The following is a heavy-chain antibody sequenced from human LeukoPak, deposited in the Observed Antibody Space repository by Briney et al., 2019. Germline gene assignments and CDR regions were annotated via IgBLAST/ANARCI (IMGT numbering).Heavy chain of an antibody. CDR3: VNLGYSD. J-gene: IGHJ4*02. V-gene: IGHV3-7*01. CDR2: IKNDGSDK. Sequence: GGSLRLSCEASGFSFSAAWMTWVRQAPGKGLEWVATIKNDGSDKYYVDSVKGRFTLSRDNAKNLVYLQMNSLRVEDTAVYYCVNLGYSDGGQGTLANVSS. D-gene: IGHD5-12*01. CDR1: GFSFSAAW.